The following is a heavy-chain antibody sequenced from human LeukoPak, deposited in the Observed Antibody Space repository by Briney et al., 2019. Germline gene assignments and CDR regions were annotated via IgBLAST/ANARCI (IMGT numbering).Heavy chain of an antibody. V-gene: IGHV1-46*01. CDR1: GYTFTSYY. D-gene: IGHD3-22*01. CDR2: INPSGGST. J-gene: IGHJ4*02. CDR3: ARDPLSSGYRYYFDY. Sequence: ASVKVSCKASGYTFTSYYMHWVRQAPGQGLEWMGIINPSGGSTSYAQKFQGRVTMTRDMSTSTVYMELSSLRSEDTAVYYCARDPLSSGYRYYFDYWGQGTLVTVSS.